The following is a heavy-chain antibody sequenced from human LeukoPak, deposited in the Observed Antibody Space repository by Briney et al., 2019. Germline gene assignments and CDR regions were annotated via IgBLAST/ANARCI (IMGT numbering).Heavy chain of an antibody. V-gene: IGHV3-74*01. Sequence: PGGSLRLSCAASGFTFSRYWMDWVRQAPGKGLVWVSRINSDGSSTTYADSVKGRFTISRDNARDTLYLQMNSLRAEDTAVYYCARGGCYSSGTHDYWGQGTPVTVSS. J-gene: IGHJ4*02. CDR3: ARGGCYSSGTHDY. CDR2: INSDGSST. D-gene: IGHD3-10*01. CDR1: GFTFSRYW.